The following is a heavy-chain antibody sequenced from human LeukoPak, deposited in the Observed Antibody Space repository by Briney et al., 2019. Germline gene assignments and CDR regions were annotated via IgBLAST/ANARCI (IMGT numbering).Heavy chain of an antibody. V-gene: IGHV3-30-3*01. J-gene: IGHJ4*02. CDR3: ARDVGRVLYYFDY. CDR1: GFTFSSYA. D-gene: IGHD2/OR15-2a*01. CDR2: ISHDGNNK. Sequence: GGSLRLSCAASGFTFSSYAIHWVRQAPGKGLEWVAVISHDGNNKYCADSVKGRFTISRDNSKNTLSLQTNSLRAEDTAFYYCARDVGRVLYYFDYWGQGTLVTVSS.